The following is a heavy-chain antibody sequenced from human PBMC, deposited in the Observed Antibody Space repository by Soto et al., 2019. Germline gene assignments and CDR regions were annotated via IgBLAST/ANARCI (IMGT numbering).Heavy chain of an antibody. J-gene: IGHJ4*02. CDR1: GFTFSSYG. Sequence: QVQLVESGGGVVQPGRSLRLSCAASGFTFSSYGMHWVRQAPGKGLEWVAVISYDGSNKYYADSVKGRFTISRDNSQNTLYLQMTSLRAEDTAVYYCASYAGTERVFDYWGQGTLVTVSS. CDR3: ASYAGTERVFDY. CDR2: ISYDGSNK. V-gene: IGHV3-30*03. D-gene: IGHD6-13*01.